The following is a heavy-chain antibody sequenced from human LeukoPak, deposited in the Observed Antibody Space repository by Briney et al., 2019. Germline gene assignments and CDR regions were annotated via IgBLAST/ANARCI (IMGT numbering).Heavy chain of an antibody. D-gene: IGHD3-22*01. CDR2: IIPIFGTA. V-gene: IGHV1-69*05. J-gene: IGHJ4*02. CDR1: GGTFSSYA. Sequence: ASVKVSCKASGGTFSSYAMSWVRQAPGQGLEWMGGIIPIFGTANYAQKFQGRVTITMDESTSTAYMELSSLRSEDTAVYYCARGGYYDSSGYYDYFDYWGQGTLVTVSS. CDR3: ARGGYYDSSGYYDYFDY.